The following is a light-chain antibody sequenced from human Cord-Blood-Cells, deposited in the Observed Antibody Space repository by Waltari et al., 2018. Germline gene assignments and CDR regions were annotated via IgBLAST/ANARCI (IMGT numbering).Light chain of an antibody. V-gene: IGKV4-1*01. Sequence: DIVMTQSLACLAVSLGERDTINCKYSQSVLYSSNNKNYLAWYQQKPGQPPKLLIYWASTRESGVPDRFSGSGSGTDFTLTISSLQAEDVAVYYCQQYYSTPPLTFGGGTKVEIK. J-gene: IGKJ4*01. CDR1: QSVLYSSNNKNY. CDR2: WAS. CDR3: QQYYSTPPLT.